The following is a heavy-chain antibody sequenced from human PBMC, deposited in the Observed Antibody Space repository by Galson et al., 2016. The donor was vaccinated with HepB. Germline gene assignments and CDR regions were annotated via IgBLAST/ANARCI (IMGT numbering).Heavy chain of an antibody. CDR3: SRGDYDYVWGSYSYSGMDV. Sequence: SLRLSCAASGFIFGDYAMSWLRQAPGKGLEWVGFIRSKGYGGTTEYAASVNGRFIISRDDSESTAYLQMNSLTTEDTAVYYCSRGDYDYVWGSYSYSGMDVWGQGTTVTVSS. CDR2: IRSKGYGGTT. D-gene: IGHD3-16*01. J-gene: IGHJ6*02. V-gene: IGHV3-49*03. CDR1: GFIFGDYA.